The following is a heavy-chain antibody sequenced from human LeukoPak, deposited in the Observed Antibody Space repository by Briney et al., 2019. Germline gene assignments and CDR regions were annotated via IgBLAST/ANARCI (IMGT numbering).Heavy chain of an antibody. D-gene: IGHD6-19*01. CDR3: ASGSSGWYYFDY. Sequence: SVKVSCKASGGTFSSHAISWVRQAPGQGLEWMGGIIPILGTANYAQKFQGRVTITADKSTSTAYMELSSLRSEDTAMYYCASGSSGWYYFDYWGRGTLVTVSS. J-gene: IGHJ4*02. CDR1: GGTFSSHA. V-gene: IGHV1-69*10. CDR2: IIPILGTA.